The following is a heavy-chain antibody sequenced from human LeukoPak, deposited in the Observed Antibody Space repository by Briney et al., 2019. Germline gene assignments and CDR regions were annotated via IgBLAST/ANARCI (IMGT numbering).Heavy chain of an antibody. CDR2: ISYDGSNK. Sequence: PGRSLRLSCAASGFTFSSYAMHWVRQAPGKGLEWVAVISYDGSNKYYADSVKGRFTISRDNAKNSLYLQMNSLRAEDTAVYYCARYRCHCSSTSCLLYGMDVWGQGTTVTVSS. D-gene: IGHD2-2*01. CDR1: GFTFSSYA. V-gene: IGHV3-30-3*01. CDR3: ARYRCHCSSTSCLLYGMDV. J-gene: IGHJ6*02.